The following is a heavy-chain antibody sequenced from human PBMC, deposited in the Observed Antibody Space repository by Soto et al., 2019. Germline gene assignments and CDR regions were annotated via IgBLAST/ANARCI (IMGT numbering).Heavy chain of an antibody. V-gene: IGHV4-39*07. CDR2: IYYSGST. CDR1: GGSISSSSYY. D-gene: IGHD2-21*02. J-gene: IGHJ3*02. Sequence: PSETLSLTCTVSGGSISSSSYYWGWIRQPPGKGLEWIGGIYYSGSTYYNPSLKSRVTISVDTSKNQFSLKLSSVTAADTAVYYCASMHIVVVTDAFDIWGQGTMVTLSS. CDR3: ASMHIVVVTDAFDI.